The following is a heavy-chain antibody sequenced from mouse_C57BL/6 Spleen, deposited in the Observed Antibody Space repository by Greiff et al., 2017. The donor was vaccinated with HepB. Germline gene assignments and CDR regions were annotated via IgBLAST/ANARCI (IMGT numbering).Heavy chain of an antibody. CDR1: GYAFTNYL. J-gene: IGHJ2*01. CDR3: ARCLYYGSSHFDY. CDR2: INPGSGGT. V-gene: IGHV1-54*01. Sequence: QVHVKQSGAELVRPGTSVKVSCKASGYAFTNYLIEWVKQRPGQGLEWIGVINPGSGGTNYNEKFKGKATLTADKSSSTAYMQLSSLTSEDSAVYFCARCLYYGSSHFDYWGQGTTLTVSS. D-gene: IGHD1-1*01.